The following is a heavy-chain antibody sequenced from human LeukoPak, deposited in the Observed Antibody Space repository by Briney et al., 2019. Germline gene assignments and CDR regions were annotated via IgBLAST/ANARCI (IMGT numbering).Heavy chain of an antibody. Sequence: GGSLRLSCVGSGFTFSRYWLNWVRQAPGKGLEWVAVISYDGSNKYYADSVKGRFTISRDNSKNTLYLQMNSLRAEDTAVYYCARTQNTAMAEFDYWGQGTLVTVSS. CDR3: ARTQNTAMAEFDY. V-gene: IGHV3-30-3*01. D-gene: IGHD5-18*01. CDR1: GFTFSRYW. J-gene: IGHJ4*02. CDR2: ISYDGSNK.